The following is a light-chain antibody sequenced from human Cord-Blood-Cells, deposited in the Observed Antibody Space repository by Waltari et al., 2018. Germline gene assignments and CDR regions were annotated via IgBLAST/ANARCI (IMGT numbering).Light chain of an antibody. V-gene: IGKV1-39*01. Sequence: DIQMTQSPSSLSASVGDIVTITCRASQSISSYLNGYQQKPGKAPKLLVYAASSLQSGVPSRFSGSGAGTDFTLTISSLQPEEFATYYWQQSDSTPFTFGPGTKVDIK. CDR3: QQSDSTPFT. CDR2: AAS. J-gene: IGKJ3*01. CDR1: QSISSY.